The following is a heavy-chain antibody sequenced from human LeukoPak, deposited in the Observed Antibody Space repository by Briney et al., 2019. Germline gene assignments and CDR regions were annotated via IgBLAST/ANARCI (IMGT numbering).Heavy chain of an antibody. Sequence: SQTLSLTCTVSGGPISIDTYYWRWIRQPAGKGLEWIGRIYASGNTNYNPSLKSRVTISVDTSKTQFSLKLSSVTAADSAVYYCARDWGYCSGGSCHFPIDYWGQRTLVTVSS. V-gene: IGHV4-61*02. CDR1: GGPISIDTYY. CDR2: IYASGNT. J-gene: IGHJ4*02. CDR3: ARDWGYCSGGSCHFPIDY. D-gene: IGHD2-15*01.